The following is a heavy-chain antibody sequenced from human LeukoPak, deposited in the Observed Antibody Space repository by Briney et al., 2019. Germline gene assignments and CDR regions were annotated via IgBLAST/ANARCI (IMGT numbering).Heavy chain of an antibody. Sequence: PGGSLRLSCAASGFTFNDAWMTWVRQAPGKGLEWVGRIKSKTDGGTTDYAAPVKGRFTISRDDSKNMLYLQMNSLKTEDTAVYYCTTCPTYGDYAWDFDYWGQGTLVTVSS. J-gene: IGHJ4*02. CDR2: IKSKTDGGTT. V-gene: IGHV3-15*01. D-gene: IGHD4-17*01. CDR3: TTCPTYGDYAWDFDY. CDR1: GFTFNDAW.